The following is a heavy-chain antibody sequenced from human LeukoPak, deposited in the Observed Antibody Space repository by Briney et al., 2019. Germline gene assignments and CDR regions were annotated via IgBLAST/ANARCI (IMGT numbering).Heavy chain of an antibody. J-gene: IGHJ4*02. CDR1: GFTFSSYS. CDR3: ARAEI. Sequence: PGGSLRLSCAASGFTFSSYSMSWVRQAPGKGLEWVSSISASPFSTYYADSVKGGFTISRDNSRNTLYLQMNTLRAEDTAVYYCARAEIWGQGTLVTVSS. CDR2: ISASPFST. V-gene: IGHV3-23*01.